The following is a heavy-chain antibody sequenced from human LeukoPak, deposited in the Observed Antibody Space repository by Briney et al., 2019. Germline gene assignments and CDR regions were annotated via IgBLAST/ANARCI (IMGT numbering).Heavy chain of an antibody. CDR2: MNPNSGNT. CDR1: GYTFTSYD. J-gene: IGHJ4*02. D-gene: IGHD1-26*01. Sequence: ASVKVSCKASGYTFTSYDIKWVRKATGQGLEWMGWMNPNSGNTGYAQKFQGRVTITMNTSISTAYMELSSLRSEDTAVYYCARGEVGATIDYWGQGTLVTVSS. V-gene: IGHV1-8*03. CDR3: ARGEVGATIDY.